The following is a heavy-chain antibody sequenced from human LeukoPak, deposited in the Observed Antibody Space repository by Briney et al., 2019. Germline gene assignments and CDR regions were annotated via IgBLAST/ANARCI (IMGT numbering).Heavy chain of an antibody. D-gene: IGHD3-10*01. CDR1: GFTFSSSA. J-gene: IGHJ4*02. V-gene: IGHV3-23*01. CDR3: AKGVYYYDSGSYYSAYSFDS. Sequence: GGSLRLSCAASGFTFSSSAMSWVRLAPGKGLEWVSGLSGGGDSTYYADSVKGRFTISRDNSKNTLHLQMNRLRAEDTALYYCAKGVYYYDSGSYYSAYSFDSWGQGTLVTVSS. CDR2: LSGGGDST.